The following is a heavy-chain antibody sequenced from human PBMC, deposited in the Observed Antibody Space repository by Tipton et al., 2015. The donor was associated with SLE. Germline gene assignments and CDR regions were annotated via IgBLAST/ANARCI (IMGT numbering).Heavy chain of an antibody. CDR2: INHSGST. CDR1: GGSFSGYY. CDR3: ARGECSSTSCAMGY. J-gene: IGHJ4*02. Sequence: HTCAVYGGSFSGYYWSWIRQPPGKGLEWIGEINHSGSTNYNPSLKSRVTISVDTSKNQFSLKLSSVTAADTAVYYCARGECSSTSCAMGYWGQGTLVTVSP. V-gene: IGHV4-34*01. D-gene: IGHD2-2*01.